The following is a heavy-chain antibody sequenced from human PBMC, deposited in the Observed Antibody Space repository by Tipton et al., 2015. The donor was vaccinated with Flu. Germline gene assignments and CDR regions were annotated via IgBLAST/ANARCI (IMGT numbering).Heavy chain of an antibody. CDR1: GGSISSYY. Sequence: TLSLTCTVSGGSISSYYWSWIRQPPGKGLEWIGYIYYSGSTNYNPSLKSRVTMSVDTSKNQLSLKLSSVIAADTAVYYCARVSAIAVAGLAPFDYWGQGTLVTVSS. J-gene: IGHJ4*02. D-gene: IGHD6-19*01. CDR2: IYYSGST. V-gene: IGHV4-59*01. CDR3: ARVSAIAVAGLAPFDY.